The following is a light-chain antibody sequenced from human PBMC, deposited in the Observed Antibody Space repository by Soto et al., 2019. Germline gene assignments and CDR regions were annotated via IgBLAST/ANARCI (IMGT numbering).Light chain of an antibody. J-gene: IGKJ3*01. CDR2: GAS. Sequence: ELVLTQSPGTLSLSPGERATLSCRASQSFSSSFLAWYQQKPGQAPRLLTYGASSRATGIPERFSGSGSGTDFTLTISRLEPEDFAVYYCQQYGNSPLFGPGTKVDFK. V-gene: IGKV3-20*01. CDR3: QQYGNSPL. CDR1: QSFSSSF.